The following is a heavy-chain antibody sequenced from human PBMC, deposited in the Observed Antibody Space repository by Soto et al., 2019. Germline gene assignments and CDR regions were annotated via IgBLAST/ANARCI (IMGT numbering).Heavy chain of an antibody. V-gene: IGHV1-46*03. D-gene: IGHD1-26*01. CDR2: INPSAGTT. Sequence: ASVNVSCKSSKYTFTSFDVHWVRQAPGQGLEWMGLINPSAGTTSYAQTFQGRVTMTRDTSTTAVYMELSSLRSEDTAVYYCALGRGRPYYFDYWGQGTLVTVSS. CDR3: ALGRGRPYYFDY. CDR1: KYTFTSFD. J-gene: IGHJ4*02.